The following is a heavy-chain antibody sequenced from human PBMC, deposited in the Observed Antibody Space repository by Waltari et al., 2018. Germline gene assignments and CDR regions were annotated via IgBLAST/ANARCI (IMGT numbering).Heavy chain of an antibody. CDR1: GDSVSGNSVA. J-gene: IGHJ6*02. Sequence: QVQLQQSGPGLVMPSQTLSLTCAISGDSVSGNSVAWHWTRQSPSRGLEWLVRTYYRSRWYNDYAASVKSRITINPDTSKNQFSLQLNFVTPEDTAVYFCARGRNYGKDVWGQGTTVTVSS. CDR2: TYYRSRWYN. V-gene: IGHV6-1*01. CDR3: ARGRNYGKDV.